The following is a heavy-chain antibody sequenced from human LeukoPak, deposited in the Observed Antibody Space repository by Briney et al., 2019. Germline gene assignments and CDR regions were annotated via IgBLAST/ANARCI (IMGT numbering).Heavy chain of an antibody. D-gene: IGHD1-26*01. CDR2: ISSSSSYI. CDR1: GFTFNSYS. Sequence: GGSLRLSCAASGFTFNSYSMNWVRQPPGKGLEWVSSISSSSSYIYYADSVKGRFTISRDNAKNSLYLQMNSLRAEDTAVYYCARDTGPCGSYFDYWGQGTLVTVSS. V-gene: IGHV3-21*01. J-gene: IGHJ4*02. CDR3: ARDTGPCGSYFDY.